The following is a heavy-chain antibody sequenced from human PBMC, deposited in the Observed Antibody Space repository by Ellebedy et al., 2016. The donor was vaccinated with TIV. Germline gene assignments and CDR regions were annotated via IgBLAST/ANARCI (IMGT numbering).Heavy chain of an antibody. CDR2: INSDGIGT. D-gene: IGHD2-15*01. V-gene: IGHV3-74*01. Sequence: GESLKISCAASGFTFRRYWMHWVRQAPGKGLVWVSRINSDGIGTSHADSVMGRFTISRDNAKNTVYLQVNSLRVEDTAVYYCTRGGSNEPYYYGMDVWGQGTTVTVSS. CDR1: GFTFRRYW. J-gene: IGHJ6*02. CDR3: TRGGSNEPYYYGMDV.